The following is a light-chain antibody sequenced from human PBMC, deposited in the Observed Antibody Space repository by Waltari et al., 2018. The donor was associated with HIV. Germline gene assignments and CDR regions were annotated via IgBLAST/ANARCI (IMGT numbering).Light chain of an antibody. J-gene: IGLJ3*02. CDR3: VLYMGSGIWV. CDR2: RTN. Sequence: QTVVTQEPSFSVSPGGTVTLTFGLSSGSVSTSYYPSWYQQTPGQAPRTRIYRTNTRSSGVPDRFSGSILGNKAALTITGAQADDESDYYCVLYMGSGIWVFGGGTKLTVL. V-gene: IGLV8-61*01. CDR1: SGSVSTSYY.